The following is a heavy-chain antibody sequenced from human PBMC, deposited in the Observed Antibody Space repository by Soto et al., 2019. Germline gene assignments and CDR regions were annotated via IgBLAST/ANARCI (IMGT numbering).Heavy chain of an antibody. D-gene: IGHD3-9*01. CDR3: ARVNYDILTGYSPYYYYGMDV. V-gene: IGHV1-69*13. CDR2: IIPIFGTA. J-gene: IGHJ6*02. Sequence: PVKVSCKASGGTFSGYAISGVRQAPGQGLEWMGGIIPIFGTANYAQKFQGRVTITADESTSTAYMELSSLRSEDTAVYYCARVNYDILTGYSPYYYYGMDVRGQGTTVTVSS. CDR1: GGTFSGYA.